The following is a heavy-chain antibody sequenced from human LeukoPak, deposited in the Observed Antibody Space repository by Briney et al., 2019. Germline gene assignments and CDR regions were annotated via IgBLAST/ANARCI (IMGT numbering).Heavy chain of an antibody. CDR3: ARDLHSRGYYPRFDY. Sequence: ASVKVSCKASGYTFTSYGISWVRQAPGQGLEWMGWISAYNGNTNYAQKLQGRVTMTTDTSTSTAYMELRSLRSDDTAVYYCARDLHSRGYYPRFDYWGQGTLVTVSS. CDR2: ISAYNGNT. J-gene: IGHJ4*02. V-gene: IGHV1-18*01. D-gene: IGHD3-22*01. CDR1: GYTFTSYG.